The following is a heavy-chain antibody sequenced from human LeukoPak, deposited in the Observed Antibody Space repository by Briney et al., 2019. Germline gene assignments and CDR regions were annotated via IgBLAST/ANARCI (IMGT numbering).Heavy chain of an antibody. CDR2: INHSGST. CDR1: GGSFSGYY. CDR3: ARGRRVGWFDP. Sequence: SETLSLTCAVYGGSFSGYYWSWIRQPPGKGLEWIGEINHSGSTNYYPSLKSRVTISVDTSKNQFSLKLSSVTAADTAVYYCARGRRVGWFDPWGQGTLVTVSS. J-gene: IGHJ5*02. V-gene: IGHV4-34*01.